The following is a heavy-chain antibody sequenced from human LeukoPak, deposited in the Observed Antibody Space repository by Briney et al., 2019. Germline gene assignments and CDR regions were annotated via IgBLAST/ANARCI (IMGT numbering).Heavy chain of an antibody. J-gene: IGHJ5*02. CDR2: ISGSGGST. CDR3: AKDRYSNYGNWFDP. V-gene: IGHV3-23*01. CDR1: GFTFDDYG. Sequence: GGSLRLSCAASGFTFDDYGMSWVRQAPGKGLEWVSGISGSGGSTYYADSVKGRFTISRDNSKNTLYLQMISLRAEDTAVYYCAKDRYSNYGNWFDPWGQGTLVTVFS. D-gene: IGHD4-11*01.